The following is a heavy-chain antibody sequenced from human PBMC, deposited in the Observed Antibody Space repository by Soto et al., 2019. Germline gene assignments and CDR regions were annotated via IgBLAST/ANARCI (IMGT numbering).Heavy chain of an antibody. CDR2: VSGYNGHT. D-gene: IGHD1-26*01. V-gene: IGHV1-18*01. J-gene: IGHJ5*02. CDR3: ARLVGPTSSDNWFDP. CDR1: GYTFFNYG. Sequence: QVKLVQSGAEVRKPGASVKVSCKASGYTFFNYGITLVRQAPGQGLEWMGWVSGYNGHTNYAQKFEGRVTMTRDISTTTAYMELRNLRSDDTAVYYCARLVGPTSSDNWFDPWGQGTLVTVSS.